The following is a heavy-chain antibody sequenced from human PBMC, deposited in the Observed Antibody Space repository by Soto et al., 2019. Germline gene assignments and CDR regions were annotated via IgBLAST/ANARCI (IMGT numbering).Heavy chain of an antibody. J-gene: IGHJ6*02. CDR1: GYSFSNYW. Sequence: GESLKISCKGSGYSFSNYWITWVRQMPGKGLEWLGRVDPTDSYSNYSPSFQGHVTISADNSKNTLYLQMNSLRAEDTAVYYCAKDLKYSSSWYRVHFYYYSGMDVWGQGTTVTVSS. CDR3: AKDLKYSSSWYRVHFYYYSGMDV. V-gene: IGHV5-10-1*01. D-gene: IGHD6-13*01. CDR2: VDPTDSYS.